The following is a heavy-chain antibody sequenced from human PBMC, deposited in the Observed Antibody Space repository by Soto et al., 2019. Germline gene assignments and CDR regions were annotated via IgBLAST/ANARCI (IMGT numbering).Heavy chain of an antibody. J-gene: IGHJ2*01. CDR2: IIPIFGTA. Sequence: QVQLVQSGAEVKKPGSSVTVSCKASGGTFSSYTISWVRQAPGQGLEWMGGIIPIFGTANYAQKFQGRVTITADDSTSRAYMELRSPTSEDTAVYYCARGNHRWLQLWYFDLWGRGTLVTVSS. V-gene: IGHV1-69*12. CDR1: GGTFSSYT. D-gene: IGHD5-12*01. CDR3: ARGNHRWLQLWYFDL.